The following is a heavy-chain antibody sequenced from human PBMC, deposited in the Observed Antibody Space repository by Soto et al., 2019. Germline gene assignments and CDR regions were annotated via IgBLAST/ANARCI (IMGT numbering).Heavy chain of an antibody. D-gene: IGHD6-19*01. CDR2: IRPHNGDT. CDR1: GYTFTTIR. V-gene: IGHV1-18*01. CDR3: ARDRSGCYDF. Sequence: QVQLVQSAAEAGKPGASVKVSCKASGYTFTTIRLSWVRQAPGPGLEWMGWIRPHNGDTQYAQKFQGRVTMTADTTTTTAYMEVRTLRPDDTAVFYWARDRSGCYDFLGQGTLVTVYS. J-gene: IGHJ5*01.